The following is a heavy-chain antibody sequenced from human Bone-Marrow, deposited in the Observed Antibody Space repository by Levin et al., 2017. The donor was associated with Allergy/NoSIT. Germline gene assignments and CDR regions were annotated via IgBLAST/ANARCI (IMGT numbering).Heavy chain of an antibody. CDR1: GGTFSSYA. Sequence: KISCKASGGTFSSYAISWVRQAPGQGLEWMGGIIPIFGTANYAQKFQGRVTITADESTSTAYMELSSLRSEDTAVYYCARDRGNPYCTNGVCYGPNCSGGSCYEYYFDYWGQGTLVTVSS. CDR2: IIPIFGTA. CDR3: ARDRGNPYCTNGVCYGPNCSGGSCYEYYFDY. J-gene: IGHJ4*02. D-gene: IGHD2-8*01. V-gene: IGHV1-69*01.